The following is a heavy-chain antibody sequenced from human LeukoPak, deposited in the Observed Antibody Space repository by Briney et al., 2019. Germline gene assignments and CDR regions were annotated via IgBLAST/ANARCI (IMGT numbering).Heavy chain of an antibody. CDR3: AREDPQTTVPEGLDV. D-gene: IGHD4-17*01. CDR1: GGSISNYY. J-gene: IGHJ6*02. Sequence: PSETLSLTCTVSGGSISNYYWSWLRQPPGKGLEWIGYIYFSGTTNINPSLKSRVAISVDMSKNQFSLKLSSVTAADTAVYYCAREDPQTTVPEGLDVWGQGTTVTVSS. V-gene: IGHV4-59*01. CDR2: IYFSGTT.